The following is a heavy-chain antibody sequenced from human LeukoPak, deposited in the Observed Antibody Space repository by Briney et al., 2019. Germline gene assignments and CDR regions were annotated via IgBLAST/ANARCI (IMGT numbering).Heavy chain of an antibody. J-gene: IGHJ4*02. Sequence: GASVKVSCKASGYTFTSYDINWVRQATGQGLEWMRWMNPNSGNTGYAQKFQGRVTITRNTSMSTAYMELSSLRSEDTAVYYCARGRRTRYCSSTSCYYFDYWGQGTLVTVSS. V-gene: IGHV1-8*03. D-gene: IGHD2-2*01. CDR2: MNPNSGNT. CDR1: GYTFTSYD. CDR3: ARGRRTRYCSSTSCYYFDY.